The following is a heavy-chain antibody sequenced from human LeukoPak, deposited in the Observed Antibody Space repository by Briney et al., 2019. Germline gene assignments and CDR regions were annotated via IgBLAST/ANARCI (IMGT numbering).Heavy chain of an antibody. CDR1: GFSFSSYA. V-gene: IGHV3-23*01. CDR2: ISGSGGST. CDR3: AKDLNSLAAAGTRGFDY. D-gene: IGHD6-13*01. Sequence: GGSLRLSCAASGFSFSSYAMTWVRPAPGKGLEWVSSISGSGGSTHYADSVKGRFTISRDNSKNTLYLQMNSLRAEDTAVYYCAKDLNSLAAAGTRGFDYWGQGTLVTVSS. J-gene: IGHJ4*02.